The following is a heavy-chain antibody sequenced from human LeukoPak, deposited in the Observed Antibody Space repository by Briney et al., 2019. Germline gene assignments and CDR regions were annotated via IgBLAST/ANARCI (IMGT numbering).Heavy chain of an antibody. CDR1: GYTFTSYY. D-gene: IGHD3-16*02. J-gene: IGHJ3*02. CDR2: INPSGGNT. V-gene: IGHV1-46*01. Sequence: ASVMVSCKASGYTFTSYYMHWVRQAPGQGLEWMGIINPSGGNTSYAQKFQGRVTMTRDTSTSTVYMELSSLRSEDTAVYYCAREAGGDYVWGSYRPGAFDIWGQGTMVTVSS. CDR3: AREAGGDYVWGSYRPGAFDI.